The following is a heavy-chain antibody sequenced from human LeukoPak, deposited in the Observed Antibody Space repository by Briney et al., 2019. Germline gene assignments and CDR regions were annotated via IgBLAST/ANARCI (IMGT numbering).Heavy chain of an antibody. CDR2: IYTSGST. CDR1: GGSISSYY. D-gene: IGHD3-16*02. V-gene: IGHV4-4*07. Sequence: SETLSLTCTVSGGSISSYYWSWIRQPAGKGLEWIGRIYTSGSTNYNPSLKGRVTMSVDTSKNQFSLKLSSVTAADTAVYYCARDGEISYEPALDAFDIWGQGTMVTVSS. CDR3: ARDGEISYEPALDAFDI. J-gene: IGHJ3*02.